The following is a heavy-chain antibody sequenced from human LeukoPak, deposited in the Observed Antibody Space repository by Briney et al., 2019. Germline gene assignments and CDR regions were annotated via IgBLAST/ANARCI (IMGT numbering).Heavy chain of an antibody. D-gene: IGHD5-18*01. J-gene: IGHJ4*02. CDR1: GYTFTSYG. CDR2: ISAYNGNT. Sequence: ASVTVSCKASGYTFTSYGISWVRQAPGQGLEWMGWISAYNGNTNYAQKLQGRVTMTTDTSTSTAYMELRSLRSDDTAVYYCARDSGYGYSYGYVIYWGQGTLVTVSS. V-gene: IGHV1-18*01. CDR3: ARDSGYGYSYGYVIY.